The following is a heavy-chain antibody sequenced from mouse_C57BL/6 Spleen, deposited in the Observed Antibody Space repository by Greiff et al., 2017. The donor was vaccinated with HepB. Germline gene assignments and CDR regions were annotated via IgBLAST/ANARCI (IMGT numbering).Heavy chain of an antibody. V-gene: IGHV1-64*01. J-gene: IGHJ2*01. Sequence: VQLQQPGAELVKPGASVKLSCKASGYTFTSYWMHWVKQRPGQGLEWIGMIHPNSGSTNYNEKFKSKATLTVDKSSSTAYMQLSSLTSEGSAVYYCARPFDGYYDYWGQGTTLTVSS. CDR2: IHPNSGST. CDR1: GYTFTSYW. CDR3: ARPFDGYYDY. D-gene: IGHD2-3*01.